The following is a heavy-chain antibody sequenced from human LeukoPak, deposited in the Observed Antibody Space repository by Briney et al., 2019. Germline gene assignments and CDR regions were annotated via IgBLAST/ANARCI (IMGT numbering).Heavy chain of an antibody. D-gene: IGHD3-16*01. CDR1: GYSFTIYS. CDR2: IYPGDSDT. CDR3: ARPIAENMITFGGPIDY. J-gene: IGHJ4*02. V-gene: IGHV5-51*01. Sequence: PGETLPISCMGTGYSFTIYSVGWVRQMPGKGVEGKGIIYPGDSDTRKSPSFQGQCTMSADKSISTAYLQWSSLKASDTAMYYCARPIAENMITFGGPIDYWGQGPLVTVSS.